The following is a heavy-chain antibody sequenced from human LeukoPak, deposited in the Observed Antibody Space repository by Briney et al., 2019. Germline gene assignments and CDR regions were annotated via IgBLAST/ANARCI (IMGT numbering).Heavy chain of an antibody. Sequence: DRSLRLSCAASGFTFDDYAMHWVRQAPGKGLEWGSCISWNSGSIGYADSVKGRFTISRDNAKNSLYLQMNSLRAEDTALYYCAKVKGPIQLLSSFDYWGQGTLVTVSS. D-gene: IGHD2-2*01. J-gene: IGHJ4*02. V-gene: IGHV3-9*01. CDR3: AKVKGPIQLLSSFDY. CDR2: ISWNSGSI. CDR1: GFTFDDYA.